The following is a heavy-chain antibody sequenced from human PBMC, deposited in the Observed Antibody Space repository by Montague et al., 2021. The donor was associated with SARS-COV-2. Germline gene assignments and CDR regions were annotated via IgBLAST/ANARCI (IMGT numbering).Heavy chain of an antibody. CDR2: INHTGST. Sequence: SETLSLTCAVYGGSFSGHYWSWIRQPPGKGLEWIGKINHTGSTXXXPSXXXRVTISVDTSMNQFSLKLSSGTAADTAVYYCARVSAVFTLKILGCYYYGMDDWGQGTMVTVSS. J-gene: IGHJ6*02. V-gene: IGHV4-34*01. CDR3: ARVSAVFTLKILGCYYYGMDD. D-gene: IGHD1-14*01. CDR1: GGSFSGHY.